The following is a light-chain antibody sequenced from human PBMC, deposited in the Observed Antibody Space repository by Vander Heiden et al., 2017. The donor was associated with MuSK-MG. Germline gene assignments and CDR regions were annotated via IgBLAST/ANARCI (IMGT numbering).Light chain of an antibody. V-gene: IGKV3-15*01. J-gene: IGKJ1*01. Sequence: EIVMTQSPATLSVSPGERATLSCRASQSVSSNLAWYQQKPGQAPRLLIYGASNRANGIPARFSGSGSGTEFTLTISSLQSEDFAVYYWQQYNNWWTFGQGTKVEIK. CDR1: QSVSSN. CDR3: QQYNNWWT. CDR2: GAS.